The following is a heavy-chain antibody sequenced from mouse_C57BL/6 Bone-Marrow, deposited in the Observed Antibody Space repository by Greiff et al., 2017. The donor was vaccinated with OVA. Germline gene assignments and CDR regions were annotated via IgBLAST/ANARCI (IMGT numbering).Heavy chain of an antibody. CDR3: ARGGGREDY. CDR1: GYSITSGYY. J-gene: IGHJ2*01. D-gene: IGHD3-3*01. V-gene: IGHV3-6*01. CDR2: ISYDGSN. Sequence: EVHLVESGPGLVKPSQSLSLTCSVTGYSITSGYYWNWIRQFPGNKLEWMGYISYDGSNNYNPSLKNRISITRDTSKNQFFLKLNSVTTEDTATYYCARGGGREDYWGQGTTLTVSS.